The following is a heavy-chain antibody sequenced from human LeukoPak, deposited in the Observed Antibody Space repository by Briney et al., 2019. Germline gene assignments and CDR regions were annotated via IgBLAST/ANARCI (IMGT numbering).Heavy chain of an antibody. Sequence: PGGSLRLSCAASGLSFSRYWMSWVRQAPGKGLEWVANIKEDGSEKYYVDSVKGRFTISRDNAKNLLYLQMNSLRAEDTAVYYCARDFADTYYYYYMDVWGKGTTVTISS. J-gene: IGHJ6*03. CDR3: ARDFADTYYYYYMDV. CDR2: IKEDGSEK. D-gene: IGHD3-3*01. CDR1: GLSFSRYW. V-gene: IGHV3-7*03.